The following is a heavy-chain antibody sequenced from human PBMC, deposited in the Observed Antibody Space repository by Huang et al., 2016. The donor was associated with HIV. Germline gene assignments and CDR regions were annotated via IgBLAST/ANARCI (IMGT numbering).Heavy chain of an antibody. CDR3: ARRFSSSSGYFDY. CDR2: IFPDDSDT. J-gene: IGHJ4*02. Sequence: VQLVQSGAEVKKPGESLKISCKGSGYSFSSYCIAWVRQMPGKGLEWMGIIFPDDSDTTCSPAFERQCTISADKSIGTAYLQWSSLKASDTAMYYCARRFSSSSGYFDYWGQGSLVTVSS. D-gene: IGHD6-6*01. CDR1: GYSFSSYC. V-gene: IGHV5-51*01.